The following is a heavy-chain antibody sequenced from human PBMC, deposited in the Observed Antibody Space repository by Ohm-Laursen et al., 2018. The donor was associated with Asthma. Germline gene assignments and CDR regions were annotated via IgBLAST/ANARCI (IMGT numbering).Heavy chain of an antibody. Sequence: SLRLSCSASGLTFSIYALHWVRQAPGKGLAWVAIISSAETYKNYANSVKGRFTISKDNSKNTLFLQMNSLRPDDTAVYYCASPVLGYFDWLPTYYYYYGMDVWGQGTTVTVSS. V-gene: IGHV3-30*04. CDR3: ASPVLGYFDWLPTYYYYYGMDV. CDR2: ISSAETYK. J-gene: IGHJ6*02. CDR1: GLTFSIYA. D-gene: IGHD3-9*01.